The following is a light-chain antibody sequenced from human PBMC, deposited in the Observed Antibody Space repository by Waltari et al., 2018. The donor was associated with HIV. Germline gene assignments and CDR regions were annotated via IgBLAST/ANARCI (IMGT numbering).Light chain of an antibody. Sequence: DIQMTQPPSPLSASVGARVTITCRASQNIYKWLAWFQQKPGKAPKLLIYRASGLETGVPSRFSGSGSGTQFTLTITSLLPDDSATYFCQQYNGYPWTFGQGTKVEIK. CDR3: QQYNGYPWT. J-gene: IGKJ1*01. CDR2: RAS. CDR1: QNIYKW. V-gene: IGKV1-5*03.